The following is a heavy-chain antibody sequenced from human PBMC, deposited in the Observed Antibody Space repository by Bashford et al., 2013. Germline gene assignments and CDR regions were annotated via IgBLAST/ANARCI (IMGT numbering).Heavy chain of an antibody. Sequence: GGSLRLSCAASGFTFSDYYMNWIRQAPGQGLVWLAHINSDGSTMWYADSVKGRFTISRDNAKTSLYLQMNNLRAEDTAVYYCVRGSGSDSWGQGTLVTVSS. CDR1: GFTFSDYY. J-gene: IGHJ4*02. D-gene: IGHD7-27*01. CDR3: VRGSGSDS. V-gene: IGHV3-11*01. CDR2: INSDGSTM.